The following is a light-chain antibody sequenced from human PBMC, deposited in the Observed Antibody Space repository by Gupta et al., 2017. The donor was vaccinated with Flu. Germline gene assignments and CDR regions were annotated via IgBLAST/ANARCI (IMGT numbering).Light chain of an antibody. J-gene: IGLJ1*01. Sequence: QSVLTQPPSVSGTLGQGVTISCSGSTPNIGNNPVNWFQQLPGTAPNLLIYANDQRPSGVPDRFSGSKSGTSASLAISGLQAEDEADYYCTSWDGSLEGHVFGAGTKVTVL. CDR1: TPNIGNNP. CDR3: TSWDGSLEGHV. V-gene: IGLV1-44*01. CDR2: AND.